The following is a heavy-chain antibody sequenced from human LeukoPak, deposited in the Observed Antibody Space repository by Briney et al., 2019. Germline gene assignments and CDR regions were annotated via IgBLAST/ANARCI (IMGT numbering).Heavy chain of an antibody. Sequence: PGRSLRLSCAASGFTVSSNYMSWVRQAPGKGLEWVSVIYSGGSTYYADSVKGRFTISRDNSKNTLYLQMNSLRAEDTAVYYCARDLAVGYSYGYNWGQGTLVTVSS. J-gene: IGHJ4*02. D-gene: IGHD5-18*01. CDR1: GFTVSSNY. CDR2: IYSGGST. V-gene: IGHV3-66*01. CDR3: ARDLAVGYSYGYN.